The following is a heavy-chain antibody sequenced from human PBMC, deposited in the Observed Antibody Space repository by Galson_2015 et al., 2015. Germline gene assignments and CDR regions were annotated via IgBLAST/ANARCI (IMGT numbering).Heavy chain of an antibody. Sequence: SLRLACAAAGFTFSSYAMSWVRQAPGKGLEWVSAIRGSGGSTYYADSVKGRFTISRDNSKNTLYLQMTSLRAEDTAVYYCAKDQRMRYSSRELDYWGQGTLVTVSS. CDR2: IRGSGGST. J-gene: IGHJ4*02. V-gene: IGHV3-23*01. CDR1: GFTFSSYA. CDR3: AKDQRMRYSSRELDY. D-gene: IGHD6-13*01.